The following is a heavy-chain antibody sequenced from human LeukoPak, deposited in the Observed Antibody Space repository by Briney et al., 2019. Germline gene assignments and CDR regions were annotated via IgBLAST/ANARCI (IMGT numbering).Heavy chain of an antibody. J-gene: IGHJ4*02. D-gene: IGHD4-17*01. V-gene: IGHV3-23*01. CDR2: ISGSGGST. CDR3: AKSDDYGDYGLGY. Sequence: GSLRLSCAASGFTFSSYAMSWVRQAPGKGLEWVLAISGSGGSTYYADSVKGRFTISRDNSKNTLYLQMNSLRAEDTAVYYCAKSDDYGDYGLGYWGQGTLVTVSS. CDR1: GFTFSSYA.